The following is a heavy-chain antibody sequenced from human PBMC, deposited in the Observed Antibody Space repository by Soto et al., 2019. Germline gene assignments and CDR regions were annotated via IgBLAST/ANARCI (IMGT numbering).Heavy chain of an antibody. CDR3: ARHHGPTTSENWFDP. J-gene: IGHJ5*02. V-gene: IGHV1-18*01. CDR1: GYTFFTYA. CDR2: ISTYSGDT. D-gene: IGHD5-12*01. Sequence: GASVNVSCKASGYTFFTYAISWVRQAPGQGLEWMGWISTYSGDTKYAQKFQGRVTMTTDTSTTTAYLELRSLRSDDTAVYYCARHHGPTTSENWFDPWGQGTLVTVSS.